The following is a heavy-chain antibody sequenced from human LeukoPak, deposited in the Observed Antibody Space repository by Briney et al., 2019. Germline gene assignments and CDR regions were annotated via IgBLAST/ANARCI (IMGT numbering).Heavy chain of an antibody. CDR2: IYTSGST. V-gene: IGHV4-4*07. CDR1: GGSISSYY. J-gene: IGHJ4*02. Sequence: PSETLSLTCTVSGGSISSYYWSWIRQPAGKGLEWIGRIYTSGSTNYNPSLKSRVTISVDTSKNRFSLKLSSVTAADTAVYYCAAGSAAGGGIDFFDYWGQGTLVTVSS. CDR3: AAGSAAGGGIDFFDY. D-gene: IGHD6-13*01.